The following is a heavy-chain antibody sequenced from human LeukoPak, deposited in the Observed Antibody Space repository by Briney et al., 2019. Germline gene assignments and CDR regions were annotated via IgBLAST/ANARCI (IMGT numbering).Heavy chain of an antibody. J-gene: IGHJ4*02. D-gene: IGHD4-17*01. CDR1: GFTFSSYA. CDR3: ARDRRHDYALFYFDY. Sequence: GRSLRLSCAASGFTFSSYAMHWVRQAPGKGLEWVAVISYDGSNKYYADSVKGRFTISRDNSKNTLYLQMNSLRAEDTAVYYCARDRRHDYALFYFDYWGQGTLVTVSS. V-gene: IGHV3-30-3*01. CDR2: ISYDGSNK.